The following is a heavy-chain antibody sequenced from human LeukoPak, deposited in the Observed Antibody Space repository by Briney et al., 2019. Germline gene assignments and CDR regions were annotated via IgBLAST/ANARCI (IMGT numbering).Heavy chain of an antibody. CDR2: INHSGST. CDR1: GGSISSGGYS. Sequence: PSQTLSLTCAVSGGSISSGGYSWSWIRQPPGKGLEWIGEINHSGSTNYNPSLKSQVTISVDTSKNQFSLKLSSVTAADTAVYYCARRKEWLVRWFDPWGQGTLVTVSS. D-gene: IGHD6-19*01. V-gene: IGHV4-30-2*01. J-gene: IGHJ5*02. CDR3: ARRKEWLVRWFDP.